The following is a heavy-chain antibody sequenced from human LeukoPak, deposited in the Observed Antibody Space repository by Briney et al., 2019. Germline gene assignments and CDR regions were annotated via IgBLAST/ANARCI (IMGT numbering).Heavy chain of an antibody. Sequence: GGSLRLSCAASGFTFSSYAMSWVRQAPGKGLEWVSAISGGGSSIYYADSVKGRFTVSRDNSKNTLFLQMSSLRAEDTAVYYCAKDNRDYFDYWGQGTLVTVSS. CDR2: ISGGGSSI. J-gene: IGHJ4*02. CDR3: AKDNRDYFDY. D-gene: IGHD3-16*02. V-gene: IGHV3-23*01. CDR1: GFTFSSYA.